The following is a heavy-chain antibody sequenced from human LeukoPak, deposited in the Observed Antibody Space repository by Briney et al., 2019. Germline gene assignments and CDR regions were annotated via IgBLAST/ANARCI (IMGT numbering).Heavy chain of an antibody. CDR1: GGSISSYY. J-gene: IGHJ6*02. CDR3: ARDSGWSGVHYYYGMDV. Sequence: SETLSLTCTVSGGSISSYYWSWIRQPPGKGLEWIGYIYYSGSTSYNPSLKSRVTISVDTSKNQFSLKLSSVTAADTAVYYCARDSGWSGVHYYYGMDVWGQGTTVTVSS. D-gene: IGHD3-3*01. CDR2: IYYSGST. V-gene: IGHV4-59*01.